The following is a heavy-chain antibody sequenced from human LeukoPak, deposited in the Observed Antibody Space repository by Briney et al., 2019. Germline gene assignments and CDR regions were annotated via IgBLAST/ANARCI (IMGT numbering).Heavy chain of an antibody. CDR3: ARAIGGYSYSSNWFDP. CDR2: TIPIFGTA. J-gene: IGHJ5*02. CDR1: GGTFSSYA. Sequence: ASVKVSCKASGGTFSSYAISWVRQAPGQGLEWMGGTIPIFGTANYAQKFQGRVTITADESTSTAYMELSSLRSEDTAVYYCARAIGGYSYSSNWFDPWGQGTLVTVFS. D-gene: IGHD5-18*01. V-gene: IGHV1-69*13.